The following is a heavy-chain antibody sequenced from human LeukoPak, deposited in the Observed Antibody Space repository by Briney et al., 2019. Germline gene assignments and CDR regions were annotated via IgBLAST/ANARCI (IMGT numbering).Heavy chain of an antibody. D-gene: IGHD3-22*01. V-gene: IGHV3-30-3*01. J-gene: IGHJ4*02. CDR3: ARGRITMIVVVNNPLGY. CDR2: ISYDGSNK. CDR1: GFTFSSYA. Sequence: AGGSLRLSCAASGFTFSSYAMHWVRQAPGKGLEWVAVISYDGSNKYYADSVKGRFTISRDNSKNTLYLQMNSLRAEDTAVYYCARGRITMIVVVNNPLGYWGQGTLVTVSS.